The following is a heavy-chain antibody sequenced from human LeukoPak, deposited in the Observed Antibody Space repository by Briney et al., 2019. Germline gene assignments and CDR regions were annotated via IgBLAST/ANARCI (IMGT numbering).Heavy chain of an antibody. CDR2: INHSGST. V-gene: IGHV4-34*01. J-gene: IGHJ4*02. Sequence: SETLSLTCTVSGVSIRGYYWSWIRQPPGKGLEWLGEINHSGSTNYNPSLKSRVTISVDTSKNQFSLKLSAVTAADTAVYYCARGGYSYGYCDYWGQGTLVTVSS. CDR1: GVSIRGYY. CDR3: ARGGYSYGYCDY. D-gene: IGHD5-18*01.